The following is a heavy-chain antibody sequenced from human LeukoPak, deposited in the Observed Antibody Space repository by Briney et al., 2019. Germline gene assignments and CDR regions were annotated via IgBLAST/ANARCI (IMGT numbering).Heavy chain of an antibody. CDR3: ARNEYSSGWYDY. V-gene: IGHV1-18*01. D-gene: IGHD6-19*01. Sequence: ASVKASRKASGGTFSSYAISWVRQAPGQGLEWMGWISAYNGNTNYAQKLQGRVTMTTDTSTSTAYMELRSLRSDDTAVYYCARNEYSSGWYDYWGQGTLVTVSS. CDR1: GGTFSSYA. CDR2: ISAYNGNT. J-gene: IGHJ4*02.